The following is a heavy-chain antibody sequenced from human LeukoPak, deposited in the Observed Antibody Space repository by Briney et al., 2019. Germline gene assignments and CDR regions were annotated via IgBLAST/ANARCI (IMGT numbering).Heavy chain of an antibody. CDR1: GGSIDSNS. CDR2: IYYSGTT. V-gene: IGHV4-59*01. J-gene: IGHJ5*02. CDR3: ARRSSSWKNWFDP. Sequence: PSETLSLTCTVSGGSIDSNSWTWIRQPPGKGLVWSGYIYYSGTTNYNPSLKSRVTMTVDMSKNQFSLKLSSVTAADTAVYYCARRSSSWKNWFDPWGQGTLVTVSS. D-gene: IGHD6-13*01.